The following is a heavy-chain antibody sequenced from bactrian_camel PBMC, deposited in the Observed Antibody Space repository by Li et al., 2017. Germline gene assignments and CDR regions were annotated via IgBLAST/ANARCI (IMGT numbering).Heavy chain of an antibody. J-gene: IGHJ4*01. Sequence: HVQLVESGGGTAQPGRSLRLSCAASGNTYSLNCLGWFRQTPGKEREQVAVFIYTFGRGTRYADSVKGRFTISQDATNTVHLQMNSLAPEDTGMYYCARKTLPGAWSRADLNVDWGQGTQVTVS. CDR2: YTFGRGT. V-gene: IGHV3S53*01. CDR3: ARKTLPGAWSRADLNVD. CDR1: GNTYSLNC. D-gene: IGHD6*01.